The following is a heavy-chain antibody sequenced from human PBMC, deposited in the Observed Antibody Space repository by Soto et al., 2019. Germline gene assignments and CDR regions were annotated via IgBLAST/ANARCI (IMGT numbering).Heavy chain of an antibody. CDR2: INPNSGGT. CDR1: GYTFTGYY. CDR3: AREYTYYYDSSGYQYGMDV. D-gene: IGHD3-22*01. J-gene: IGHJ6*02. Sequence: ASVKVSCKASGYTFTGYYMHWVRQAPGQGLEWMGWINPNSGGTNYAQKFRGWVTMTRDTSISTAYMELSRLRSDDTAVYYCAREYTYYYDSSGYQYGMDVWGQGTTVTVSS. V-gene: IGHV1-2*04.